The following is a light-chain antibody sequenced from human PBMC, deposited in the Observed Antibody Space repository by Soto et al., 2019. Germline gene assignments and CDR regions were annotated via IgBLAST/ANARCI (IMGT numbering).Light chain of an antibody. CDR2: AAS. V-gene: IGKV1-39*01. CDR3: QQANTYPLT. Sequence: DIQMTQSPSSLSASVGDRVTITCRASQSISSYLNLYQQKPGKAPKLLIYAASSLQSGVPSRFSGSGSGTDFTLTISSLQPEDFATYYCQQANTYPLTFGGGTKVDIK. CDR1: QSISSY. J-gene: IGKJ4*01.